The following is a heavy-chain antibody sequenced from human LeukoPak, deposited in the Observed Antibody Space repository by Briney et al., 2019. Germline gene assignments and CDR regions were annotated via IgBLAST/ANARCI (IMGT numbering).Heavy chain of an antibody. J-gene: IGHJ4*02. CDR3: ARDHYILLYGSGWYFPSY. D-gene: IGHD6-19*01. Sequence: GGSLRLSCAASGFTFDDYGMSWVRQAPGKGLEWVSAINWNGGTTGYADSVKGRFTISRDNSKNTLYLQMNSLRAEDTAVYYCARDHYILLYGSGWYFPSYWGQGTLVTVSP. V-gene: IGHV3-20*04. CDR1: GFTFDDYG. CDR2: INWNGGTT.